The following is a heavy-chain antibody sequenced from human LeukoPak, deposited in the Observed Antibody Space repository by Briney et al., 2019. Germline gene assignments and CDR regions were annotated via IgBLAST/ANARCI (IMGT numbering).Heavy chain of an antibody. Sequence: GESLKISCKGPGYSFASSWIGWVRQMPGKGLEWMGIIYPGDSDTTYSPSFQGQVTISADKSIDTAYLQWRSLKASDTAMYYCARQLVWGIIPYYFDSWGQGTLVTVSS. J-gene: IGHJ4*02. V-gene: IGHV5-51*01. D-gene: IGHD3-10*01. CDR2: IYPGDSDT. CDR1: GYSFASSW. CDR3: ARQLVWGIIPYYFDS.